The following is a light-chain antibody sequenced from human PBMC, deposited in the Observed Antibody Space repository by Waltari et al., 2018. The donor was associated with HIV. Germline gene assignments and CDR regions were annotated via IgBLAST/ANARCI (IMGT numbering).Light chain of an antibody. V-gene: IGLV3-21*02. J-gene: IGLJ2*01. CDR3: QVWDSSTDRRV. Sequence: SSVLLQPPSVSVSPGQPARITCGGKIIGSKCVHWYQQQPSQAPVLVVYDDSDRPSGIPERFSGSSSWNPATLTISRVEAGDEADFYCQVWDSSTDRRVFGGGTKLTVL. CDR1: IIGSKC. CDR2: DDS.